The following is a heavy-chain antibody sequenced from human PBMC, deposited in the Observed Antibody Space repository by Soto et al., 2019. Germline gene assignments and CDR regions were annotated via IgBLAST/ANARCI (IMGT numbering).Heavy chain of an antibody. J-gene: IGHJ5*02. Sequence: QVQLQESGPGLVKPSQTLSLTCTVSGGSISSGGYYWSWIRQHPGKGLEWIGYIYYSGSTYYNPSLKSRVTISVDTSKNQFSLKLSSVTAADTALYYCAKTYCGGDCPGRWWWFDPWGQGTLVTVSS. CDR2: IYYSGST. CDR3: AKTYCGGDCPGRWWWFDP. CDR1: GGSISSGGYY. D-gene: IGHD2-21*01. V-gene: IGHV4-31*03.